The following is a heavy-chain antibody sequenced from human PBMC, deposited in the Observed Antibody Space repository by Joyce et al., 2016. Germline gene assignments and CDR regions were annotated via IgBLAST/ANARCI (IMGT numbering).Heavy chain of an antibody. D-gene: IGHD2-2*01. J-gene: IGHJ4*02. CDR3: ARSPSNSWHTFDS. Sequence: QVQLVESGGGVAQSGRSLRLSCAASGFTFNRYAMQWVRQTPGTGLEWVAVISPDGSKKFYSDSVKDRFIISRDNSNKMVFVQMNSLRVEDTGVYYCARSPSNSWHTFDSWGQGTLVSVSS. V-gene: IGHV3-30-3*01. CDR2: ISPDGSKK. CDR1: GFTFNRYA.